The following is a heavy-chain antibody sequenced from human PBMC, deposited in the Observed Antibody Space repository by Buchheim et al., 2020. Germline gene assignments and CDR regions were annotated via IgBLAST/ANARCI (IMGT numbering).Heavy chain of an antibody. CDR1: GGSFSGYY. Sequence: QVQLQQWGAGLLKPSETLSLTCAVYGGSFSGYYWSWIRQPPGKGLEWIGEINHSGSTNYNPSLKSRVTISVDTSKNKFSLKLSSVTAADTAVYYCARGRGQQLVLRGYYYYYYMDVWGKGTT. D-gene: IGHD6-13*01. CDR3: ARGRGQQLVLRGYYYYYYMDV. V-gene: IGHV4-34*01. J-gene: IGHJ6*03. CDR2: INHSGST.